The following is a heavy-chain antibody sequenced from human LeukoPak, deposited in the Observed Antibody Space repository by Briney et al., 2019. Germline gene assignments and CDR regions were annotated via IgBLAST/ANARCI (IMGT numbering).Heavy chain of an antibody. CDR2: INSDGSST. Sequence: GGSLRLSCAASGFTFSSYWMHWVRQAPGKGLVWVSRINSDGSSTSYADSVKGRFTISRDNAKNTLYLQMNSLRAEDTAVYYCARLPGYSSIDYWGQGALVTVSS. V-gene: IGHV3-74*01. CDR3: ARLPGYSSIDY. D-gene: IGHD6-13*01. J-gene: IGHJ4*02. CDR1: GFTFSSYW.